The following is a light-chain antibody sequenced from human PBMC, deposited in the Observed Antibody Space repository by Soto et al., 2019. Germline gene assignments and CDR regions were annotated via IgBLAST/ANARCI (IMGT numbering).Light chain of an antibody. Sequence: EIVMTQSPATLSVSPGERATLSCRASQSVSNNLAWYQKKPGQAPRLLIYGASTRAPGIPARFSGSGSGTEFTLTISSLQSEDFAFYYCQQYNNWWTFGHGTRVDIK. V-gene: IGKV3-15*01. CDR1: QSVSNN. CDR2: GAS. J-gene: IGKJ1*01. CDR3: QQYNNWWT.